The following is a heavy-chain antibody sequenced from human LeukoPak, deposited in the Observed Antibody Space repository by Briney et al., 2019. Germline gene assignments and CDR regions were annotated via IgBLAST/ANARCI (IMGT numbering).Heavy chain of an antibody. CDR3: ARGARNWNYCVI. CDR1: GGTFSSYA. V-gene: IGHV1-69*05. J-gene: IGHJ3*02. Sequence: ASVKVSCKASGGTFSSYAISWVRQAPGQGLEWMGGIIPIFGTANYAQKFQGRVTITTDESTSTAYMELSSLRSEDTAVYYCARGARNWNYCVIWGQETKVTLSS. CDR2: IIPIFGTA. D-gene: IGHD1-7*01.